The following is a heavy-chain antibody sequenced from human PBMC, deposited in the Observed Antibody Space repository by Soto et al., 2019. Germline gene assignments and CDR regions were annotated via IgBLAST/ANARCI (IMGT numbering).Heavy chain of an antibody. J-gene: IGHJ4*02. Sequence: ASVKVSCKASGYTFTRHSMHWVRQAPGQGLEWMGMINPTGGGTTYAQKFQGRVTMTRDTSTGIVYMELTSLRPEDTAMYYCARATRGSISTRPDYWGLGTLVTVSS. V-gene: IGHV1-46*01. D-gene: IGHD6-6*01. CDR1: GYTFTRHS. CDR3: ARATRGSISTRPDY. CDR2: INPTGGGT.